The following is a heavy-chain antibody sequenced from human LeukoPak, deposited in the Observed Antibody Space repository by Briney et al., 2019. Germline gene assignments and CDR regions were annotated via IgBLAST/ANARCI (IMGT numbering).Heavy chain of an antibody. CDR3: ASTYCSGGSCYSPLVDY. CDR1: GFTFSSYA. CDR2: ISYDGSNK. D-gene: IGHD2-15*01. J-gene: IGHJ4*02. V-gene: IGHV3-30-3*01. Sequence: PGRSLRLSCTASGFTFSSYAMHWVRQAPGKGLEWVAVISYDGSNKYYADSVKGRFTISRDNSKNTLYLQMNSLRAEDTAVYYCASTYCSGGSCYSPLVDYWGQGTLVTVSS.